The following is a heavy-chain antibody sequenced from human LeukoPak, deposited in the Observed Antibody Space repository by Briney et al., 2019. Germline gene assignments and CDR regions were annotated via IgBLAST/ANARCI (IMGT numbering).Heavy chain of an antibody. CDR2: IYSGGDT. CDR1: GVTVTSSY. D-gene: IGHD6-13*01. V-gene: IGHV3-66*01. CDR3: ARGNTGYSSNWGTDFDC. J-gene: IGHJ4*02. Sequence: PGGSLRLSCEVSGVTVTSSYMSWVRQAPGKGLEWVSVIYSGGDTYYADSVKGRFTVSRDNSKNTLYLQMNSLRVEDTAVYYCARGNTGYSSNWGTDFDCWGQGTLVTVSS.